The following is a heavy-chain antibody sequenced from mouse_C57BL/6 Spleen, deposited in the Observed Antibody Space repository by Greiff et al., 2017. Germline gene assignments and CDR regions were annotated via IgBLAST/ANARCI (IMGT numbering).Heavy chain of an antibody. CDR1: GYTFTDYY. Sequence: VQLQQSGPELVKPGASVKISCKASGYTFTDYYMNWVKQSHGKSLEWIGDINPNNGGTSYNQKFKGKATLTVDKSSSTAYMELRSLTSEDSAVYYCARGGSGSSMDYWGQGTSVTVSS. D-gene: IGHD3-2*02. CDR3: ARGGSGSSMDY. CDR2: INPNNGGT. J-gene: IGHJ4*01. V-gene: IGHV1-26*01.